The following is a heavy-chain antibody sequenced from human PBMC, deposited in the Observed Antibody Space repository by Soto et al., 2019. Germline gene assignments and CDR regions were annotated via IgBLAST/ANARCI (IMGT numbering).Heavy chain of an antibody. D-gene: IGHD3-16*01. Sequence: GGSLRLSCAASGFRFDDYAMHWVRQVPGKHLQWVSSISWNSGGVVYADSALGRFIISRDSVEKTLFRKRNSLRGEDTALYHCANDLVEKSMIPLHGMDVWGQGTTVTVCS. J-gene: IGHJ6*02. V-gene: IGHV3-9*01. CDR2: ISWNSGGV. CDR1: GFRFDDYA. CDR3: ANDLVEKSMIPLHGMDV.